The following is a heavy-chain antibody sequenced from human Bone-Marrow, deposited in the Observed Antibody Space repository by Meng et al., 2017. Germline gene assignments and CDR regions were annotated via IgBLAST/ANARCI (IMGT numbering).Heavy chain of an antibody. Sequence: SETLSLTCTVSGGSISSYYWSWIRQPPGKGLEWIGYIYYSGSTNYNPSLKSRVTISIDTSKNQFSLKLNSVTAADTAVYYCARDSRGNTYGYFDYWGQGTLVTVSS. D-gene: IGHD5-18*01. CDR1: GGSISSYY. J-gene: IGHJ4*02. CDR2: IYYSGST. CDR3: ARDSRGNTYGYFDY. V-gene: IGHV4-59*01.